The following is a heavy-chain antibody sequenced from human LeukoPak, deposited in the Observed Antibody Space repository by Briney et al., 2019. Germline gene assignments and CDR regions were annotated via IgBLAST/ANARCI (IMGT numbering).Heavy chain of an antibody. D-gene: IGHD1-26*01. CDR2: IRHDGSDK. Sequence: GGSLRLSCTASGFTFNNYGMHWVRQAPGKGLEWVAFIRHDGSDKYSAESVKGRFIITRDNFKNTLYLQMNSLRPEDMAVYYCAKPSGSGVDYWGRGTRVTVSS. V-gene: IGHV3-30*02. J-gene: IGHJ4*02. CDR1: GFTFNNYG. CDR3: AKPSGSGVDY.